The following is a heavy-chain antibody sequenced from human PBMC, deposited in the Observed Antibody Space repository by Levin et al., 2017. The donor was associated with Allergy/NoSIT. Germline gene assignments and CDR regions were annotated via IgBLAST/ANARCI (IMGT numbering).Heavy chain of an antibody. CDR2: IRPTGDRT. J-gene: IGHJ4*02. Sequence: SCAASGFTFSSYAMAWVRQAPGKGLQWVSTIRPTGDRTYYADSVEGRFTISRDNSKSTVYLQMNSLRAEDTAKYYCARETGGSGWYTVDYWGRGTLVTVSS. V-gene: IGHV3-23*01. CDR3: ARETGGSGWYTVDY. D-gene: IGHD6-13*01. CDR1: GFTFSSYA.